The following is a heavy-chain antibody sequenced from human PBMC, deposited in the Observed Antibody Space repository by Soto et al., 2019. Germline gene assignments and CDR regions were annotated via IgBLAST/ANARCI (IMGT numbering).Heavy chain of an antibody. Sequence: GESLKISCAASGFTFSSYAMSWVRQAPGKGLEWVSAISGSGGSTYYADSVKGRFTISRDNSKNTLYLQMNSLRAEDTAVYYCAKLTPGYSGPYYFDYWGQGTLVTVSS. CDR3: AKLTPGYSGPYYFDY. CDR1: GFTFSSYA. V-gene: IGHV3-23*01. CDR2: ISGSGGST. D-gene: IGHD3-22*01. J-gene: IGHJ4*02.